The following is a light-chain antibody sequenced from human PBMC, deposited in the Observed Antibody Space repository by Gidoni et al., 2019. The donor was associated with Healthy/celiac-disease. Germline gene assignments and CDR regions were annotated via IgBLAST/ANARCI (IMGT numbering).Light chain of an antibody. Sequence: ELVLTQSPGTLSLSPGERATLSCRASQSVSSSYLAWYQQKPGPAPRLLIYGASSRATGIPDRFSGSGSGTDFTLTISRLEPEDFAVYYCQQYGSSPLTFXGXTKVEIK. CDR2: GAS. J-gene: IGKJ4*01. CDR1: QSVSSSY. V-gene: IGKV3-20*01. CDR3: QQYGSSPLT.